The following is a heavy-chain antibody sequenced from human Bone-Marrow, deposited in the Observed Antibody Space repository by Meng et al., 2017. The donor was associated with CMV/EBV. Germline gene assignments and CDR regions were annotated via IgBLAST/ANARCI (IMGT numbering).Heavy chain of an antibody. J-gene: IGHJ4*02. Sequence: SETLSLTCAVAGGSISSSNWWSWVRQPPGKGLEWIGEIYHSGSTNYNPSLKSRVTISVDKSKNQFSLKLSSVTAADTAVYYCASRRDGYKYYCDYWGQGTLVTVSS. CDR2: IYHSGST. CDR1: GGSISSSNW. CDR3: ASRRDGYKYYCDY. V-gene: IGHV4-4*02. D-gene: IGHD5-24*01.